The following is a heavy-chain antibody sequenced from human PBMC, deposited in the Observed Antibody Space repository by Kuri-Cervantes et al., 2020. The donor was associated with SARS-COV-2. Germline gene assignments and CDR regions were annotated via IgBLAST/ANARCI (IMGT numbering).Heavy chain of an antibody. V-gene: IGHV4-59*01. CDR2: IYYSGST. D-gene: IGHD3-3*01. CDR1: GGSISSYF. CDR3: ARGLRGTIFGVVIDYYYGMAV. Sequence: SETLSLTCAVSGGSISSYFWSWIRQPPGKGLEWIGYIYYSGSTNYNPSLKSRVTISVDTSKNQFSLKLSSVTAADTAVYYCARGLRGTIFGVVIDYYYGMAVWGPGNTVHVSS. J-gene: IGHJ6*02.